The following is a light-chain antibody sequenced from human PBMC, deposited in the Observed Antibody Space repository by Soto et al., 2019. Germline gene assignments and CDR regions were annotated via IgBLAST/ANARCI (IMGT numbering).Light chain of an antibody. CDR3: QQYTDWPLT. V-gene: IGKV3-20*01. J-gene: IGKJ1*01. CDR2: GAS. CDR1: QSISSNS. Sequence: EMVLTQSPGTLSLSPGERATLSCRASQSISSNSLAWYQQKPGQAPRLLIYGASNRATGIPDRFSGSGSGTDFTLTISRLEPEDFAVYYCQQYTDWPLTFGQGTKVDIK.